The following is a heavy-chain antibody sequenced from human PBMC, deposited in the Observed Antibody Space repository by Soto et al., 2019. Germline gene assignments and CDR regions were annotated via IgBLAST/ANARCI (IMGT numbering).Heavy chain of an antibody. J-gene: IGHJ5*02. V-gene: IGHV1-18*01. D-gene: IGHD3-10*01. CDR1: GYTFTSYG. CDR3: AMVDGSGSFNWFDP. Sequence: GASVKVSCKASGYTFTSYGISWVRQAPGQGLEWMGWISAYNGNTNYAQKLQGRVTMTTDTSTSTAYMELRSLRSDDTAVYYCAMVDGSGSFNWFDPWGQGTLVTVSS. CDR2: ISAYNGNT.